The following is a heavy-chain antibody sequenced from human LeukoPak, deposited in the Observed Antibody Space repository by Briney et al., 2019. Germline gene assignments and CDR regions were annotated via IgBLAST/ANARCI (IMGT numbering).Heavy chain of an antibody. CDR1: GGSFSGYY. CDR3: ARGGGVVVVTAIPDYYYSYMDV. Sequence: SETLSLTCAVYGGSFSGYYWSWIRQPPGKGLEWIGEINHSGSTNYNPSLKSRVTISVDTSKNQFSLKLRSVTAADTAVYYCARGGGVVVVTAIPDYYYSYMDVWGKGTTVTVSS. V-gene: IGHV4-34*01. D-gene: IGHD2-21*02. CDR2: INHSGST. J-gene: IGHJ6*03.